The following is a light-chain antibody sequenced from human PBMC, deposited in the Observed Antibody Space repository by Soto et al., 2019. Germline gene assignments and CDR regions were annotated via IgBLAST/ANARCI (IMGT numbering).Light chain of an antibody. J-gene: IGLJ1*01. Sequence: QSALTQPASVSGSPGQSITISCTGTSSDVGGFNYVSWYQQHPGKAPELMIYDVTNRPSGVSYRFSGSKSGNTASLTISGLQAEDEADYYCNSYTSSSTDVFGTGTKVTVL. CDR2: DVT. CDR1: SSDVGGFNY. CDR3: NSYTSSSTDV. V-gene: IGLV2-14*03.